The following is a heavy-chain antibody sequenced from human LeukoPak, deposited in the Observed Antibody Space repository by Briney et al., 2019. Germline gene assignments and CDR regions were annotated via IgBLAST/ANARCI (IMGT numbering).Heavy chain of an antibody. CDR3: ARGPHDFWSGYFYYYMDV. J-gene: IGHJ6*03. V-gene: IGHV4-39*07. D-gene: IGHD3-3*01. Sequence: SETLSLTCTVSGGSISSSSYYWGWIRQPPGKGLEWIGSIYYSGSTYYNPSLKSRVTISVDTSKNQFSLKLSSVAAADTAVYYCARGPHDFWSGYFYYYMDVWGKGTTVTVSS. CDR2: IYYSGST. CDR1: GGSISSSSYY.